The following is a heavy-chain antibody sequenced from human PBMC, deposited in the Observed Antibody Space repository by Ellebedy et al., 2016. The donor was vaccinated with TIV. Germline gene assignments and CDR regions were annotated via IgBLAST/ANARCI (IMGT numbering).Heavy chain of an antibody. J-gene: IGHJ4*02. CDR3: ARGKRPSNFIAARAYFDY. Sequence: SETLSLTCTVPGGPISGGGYYWSWIRQHPGKGLEWIGYLFYIGHTSYNPSPNRRITISVDTSKNQFSLKLSSVTAADTAVYYCARGKRPSNFIAARAYFDYWGQGTLVTVSS. D-gene: IGHD6-6*01. CDR1: GGPISGGGYY. CDR2: LFYIGHT. V-gene: IGHV4-31*03.